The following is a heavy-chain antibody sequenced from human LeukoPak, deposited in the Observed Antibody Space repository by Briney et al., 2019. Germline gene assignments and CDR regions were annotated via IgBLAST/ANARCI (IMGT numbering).Heavy chain of an antibody. D-gene: IGHD3-10*01. Sequence: GGSLRLSCAASGFTFSNVWMHWVRQAPGKGLVWVSQINPGGSITTYADSVKGRFTISRDNAKDTLYLQTNSLRADDTAVYYCARDVRGLDVYWGQGTLVTVSS. CDR1: GFTFSNVW. V-gene: IGHV3-74*01. CDR2: INPGGSIT. J-gene: IGHJ4*02. CDR3: ARDVRGLDVY.